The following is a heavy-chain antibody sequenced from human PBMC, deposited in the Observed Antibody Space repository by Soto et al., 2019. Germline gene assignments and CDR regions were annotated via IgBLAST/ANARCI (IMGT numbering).Heavy chain of an antibody. CDR3: ARIYDYVWGSSEGAFDI. Sequence: SETLSLTCTVSGGSISSSSFYWGWIRQPPGRGLEWIGNIYHSGSTNYNPSLKSRVTISVDTSKNQFSLKLSSVTAADTAVYYCARIYDYVWGSSEGAFDIWGQGTMVTVSS. J-gene: IGHJ3*02. CDR1: GGSISSSSFY. D-gene: IGHD3-16*01. CDR2: IYHSGST. V-gene: IGHV4-39*01.